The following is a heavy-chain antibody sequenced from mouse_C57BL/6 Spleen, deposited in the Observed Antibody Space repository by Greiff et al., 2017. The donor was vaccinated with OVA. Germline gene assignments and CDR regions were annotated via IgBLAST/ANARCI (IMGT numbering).Heavy chain of an antibody. D-gene: IGHD1-1*01. CDR2: INPNNGGT. J-gene: IGHJ2*01. CDR1: GYTFTDYY. V-gene: IGHV1-26*01. CDR3: ARNYGSRRGFDY. Sequence: VQLQQSGPELVKPGASVKISCKASGYTFTDYYMNWVKQSHGKSLEWIGDINPNNGGTSYNQKFKGKATLTVDKSSSTAYMELRSLTSEDSAVYYCARNYGSRRGFDYWGQGTTLTVSS.